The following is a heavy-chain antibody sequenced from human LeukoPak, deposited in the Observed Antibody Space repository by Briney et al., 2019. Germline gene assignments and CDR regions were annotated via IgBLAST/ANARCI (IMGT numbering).Heavy chain of an antibody. CDR3: ARTYSSVVFDP. J-gene: IGHJ5*02. CDR1: GGSISSYY. D-gene: IGHD6-25*01. V-gene: IGHV4-59*08. Sequence: SETLSLTCSVSGGSISSYYWSWIRQPPGKGLEWFGYIYYSGSTNYKSPLKSRVTMSGDTSKNQFSLKLSSVTAADTAVYYCARTYSSVVFDPWGQGTLVTVSS. CDR2: IYYSGST.